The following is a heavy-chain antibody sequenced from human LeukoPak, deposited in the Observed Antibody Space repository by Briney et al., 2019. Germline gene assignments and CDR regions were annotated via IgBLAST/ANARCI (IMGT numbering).Heavy chain of an antibody. CDR1: GFTFSSYE. Sequence: GGSLRLSCAASGFTFSSYEMNWVRQAPGKGLEWVSYISSSGSTIYYADSVKGRFTISRDNAKNSLYLQMNSLRAEDTAVYYCARGPGYYYYYYMDVWGKGTTVTISS. CDR3: ARGPGYYYYYYMDV. D-gene: IGHD3-10*01. V-gene: IGHV3-48*03. CDR2: ISSSGSTI. J-gene: IGHJ6*03.